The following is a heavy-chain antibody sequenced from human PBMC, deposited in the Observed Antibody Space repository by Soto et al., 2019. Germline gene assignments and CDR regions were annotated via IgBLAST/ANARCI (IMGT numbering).Heavy chain of an antibody. D-gene: IGHD3-10*01. CDR3: ARVPGRL. CDR1: GFSVSRNY. J-gene: IGHJ4*02. V-gene: IGHV3-53*02. CDR2: VYSGGAT. Sequence: QLVETGGGLIQPGTSLTLSCAASGFSVSRNYMTWVRQAPGKGLEWVSFVYSGGATFYADSVKGRFILSRDDSQNTMYLRMKNLRAEDTAVDYFARVPGRLWGRGTLVTVAS.